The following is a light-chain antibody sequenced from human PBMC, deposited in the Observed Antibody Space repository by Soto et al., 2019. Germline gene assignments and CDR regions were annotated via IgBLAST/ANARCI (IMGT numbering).Light chain of an antibody. CDR2: ENN. CDR3: GTWDSSLSVYV. V-gene: IGLV1-51*02. J-gene: IGLJ1*01. CDR1: SSNIGNNY. Sequence: QSVLTQPPSVSAAPGQTVTISCSGSSSNIGNNYVSWYQQLPGTAPQLLIYENNKRPSGIPDRFSGSKSGTSATLGITGLQTGDEADYYCGTWDSSLSVYVFGTGTKLTVL.